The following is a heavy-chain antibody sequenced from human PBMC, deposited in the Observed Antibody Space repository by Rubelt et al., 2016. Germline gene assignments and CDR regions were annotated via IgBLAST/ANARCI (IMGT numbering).Heavy chain of an antibody. CDR2: IYYSGGT. CDR3: AIMTTVTTYAFES. D-gene: IGHD4-17*01. V-gene: IGHV4-39*07. Sequence: QLQLQESGPGLVKPSETLSLTCTVSGGSIGNSGYSWGWIRQPPGKGLEWIGSIYYSGGTYYNPSLKRRVTISVDTSKNQMSLKLSSVTAAETAGYYCAIMTTVTTYAFESWGQGTLVTVSS. J-gene: IGHJ3*02. CDR1: GGSIGNSGYS.